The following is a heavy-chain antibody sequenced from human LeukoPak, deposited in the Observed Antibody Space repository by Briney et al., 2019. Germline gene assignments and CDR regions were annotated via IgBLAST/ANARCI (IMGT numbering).Heavy chain of an antibody. Sequence: GGSLRLSCAASGFTFSSYGMHWVRQAPGKGLVWVSRIKFDGSSTNYADFVKGRFTISRDNARNTVYLQMNSLGAEDTAVYYCARGVRGGYYLDYWGQGSLVTVSP. D-gene: IGHD3-16*01. J-gene: IGHJ4*02. CDR2: IKFDGSST. V-gene: IGHV3-74*01. CDR1: GFTFSSYG. CDR3: ARGVRGGYYLDY.